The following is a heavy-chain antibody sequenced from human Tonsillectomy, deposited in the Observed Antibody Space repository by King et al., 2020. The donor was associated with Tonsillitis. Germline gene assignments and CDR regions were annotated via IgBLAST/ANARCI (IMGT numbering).Heavy chain of an antibody. CDR1: GYTFTSYA. V-gene: IGHV1-3*01. CDR3: ARVFLIIAAATPLYY. D-gene: IGHD6-13*01. CDR2: INAGNANT. J-gene: IGHJ4*02. Sequence: QLVQSGTEVKKPGASVKVSCKASGYTFTSYAMHWVRQAPGQRLEWMGWINAGNANTKYSQKFQGRVTISRDTSASTAYMELSSLRSEDTAVYYWARVFLIIAAATPLYYWGQGTLVTVSS.